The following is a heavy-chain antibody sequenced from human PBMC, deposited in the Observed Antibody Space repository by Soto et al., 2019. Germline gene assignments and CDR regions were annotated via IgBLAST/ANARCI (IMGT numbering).Heavy chain of an antibody. CDR1: GFTFSDYY. Sequence: GGSLRLSCAASGFTFSDYYMSWIRQAPGKGLEWVSYISSSGSTIYYADSGKGRFTISRDNAKNSLYLQMNSLRAEDTAVYYCATQGPHYGSGSYYSHYYYYMDVWGKGTTVTVSS. D-gene: IGHD3-10*01. CDR2: ISSSGSTI. CDR3: ATQGPHYGSGSYYSHYYYYMDV. V-gene: IGHV3-11*01. J-gene: IGHJ6*03.